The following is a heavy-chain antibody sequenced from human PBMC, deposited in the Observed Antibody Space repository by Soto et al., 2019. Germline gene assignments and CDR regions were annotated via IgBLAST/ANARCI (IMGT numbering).Heavy chain of an antibody. CDR2: IYYSGST. D-gene: IGHD3-22*01. CDR3: ARLGGFYQSLDS. J-gene: IGHJ5*01. V-gene: IGHV4-39*01. Sequence: PSETLSLTCTVSGGSISRSSYYWGWIRQPPGKGLEWIGSIYYSGSTYYNPSLKSRVTISVDTSKNQFSLKLSSVTAADTAVYYCARLGGFYQSLDSWGQGTLVTVSS. CDR1: GGSISRSSYY.